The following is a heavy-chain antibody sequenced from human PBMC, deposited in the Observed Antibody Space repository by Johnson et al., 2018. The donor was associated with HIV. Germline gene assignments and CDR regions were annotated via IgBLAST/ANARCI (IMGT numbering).Heavy chain of an antibody. CDR3: AKQYSSSWYGNAFDI. CDR1: GFTFSSYA. D-gene: IGHD6-13*01. V-gene: IGHV3-30-3*02. J-gene: IGHJ3*02. Sequence: QMLLVESGGGVVQPGRSLRLSCAASGFTFSSYAMHWVRQAPGKGLEWVAVISYDGSNKYYADSVKGRFTISRDNSKNSLYLQMNSLRAEDTALYYCAKQYSSSWYGNAFDIWGQGTMVTVSS. CDR2: ISYDGSNK.